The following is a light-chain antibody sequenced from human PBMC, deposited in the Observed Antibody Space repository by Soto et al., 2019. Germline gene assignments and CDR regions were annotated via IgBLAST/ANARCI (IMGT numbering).Light chain of an antibody. CDR2: DVS. J-gene: IGLJ1*01. CDR3: SSYTSSSTPFV. V-gene: IGLV2-14*03. CDR1: SSDIGGFYH. Sequence: QSALTQPASVSDSPGQSITISCIGTSSDIGGFYHVSWHQQHPGKAPKLIIYDVSNRPSGVSNRFSGSKTGNTASLIISELQAEDEADYYCSSYTSSSTPFVFGTGTKVTVL.